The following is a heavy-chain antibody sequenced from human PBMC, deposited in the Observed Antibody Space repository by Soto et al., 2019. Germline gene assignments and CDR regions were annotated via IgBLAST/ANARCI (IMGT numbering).Heavy chain of an antibody. Sequence: GESLKISCKGSGYSFTSYWIGWVRQMPGKGLEWMGIIYPGDSDTRYSPSLQGQVTISADKSISTAYLQWSSLKASDTAMYFCARSPYYDSSGYYHYYNYYHVMDVWGQGTTVTVSS. CDR3: ARSPYYDSSGYYHYYNYYHVMDV. CDR1: GYSFTSYW. D-gene: IGHD3-22*01. V-gene: IGHV5-51*01. J-gene: IGHJ6*02. CDR2: IYPGDSDT.